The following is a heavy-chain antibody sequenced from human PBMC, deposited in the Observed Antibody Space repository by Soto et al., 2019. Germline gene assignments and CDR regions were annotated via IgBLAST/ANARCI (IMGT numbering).Heavy chain of an antibody. CDR1: GGTFSSYA. D-gene: IGHD2-2*01. CDR2: IIPIFGTI. Sequence: ASVKVSCKASGGTFSSYAISWVRQAPGQGPEWMGGIIPIFGTINYAQKFQGRVTITADKSTSTAYMELSSLRSEDTAVYYCARRGEVPAGHAYYGLDVWGQGTTVTVSS. V-gene: IGHV1-69*06. CDR3: ARRGEVPAGHAYYGLDV. J-gene: IGHJ6*02.